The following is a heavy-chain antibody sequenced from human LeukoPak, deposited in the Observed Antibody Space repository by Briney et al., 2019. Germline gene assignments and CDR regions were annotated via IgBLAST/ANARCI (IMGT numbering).Heavy chain of an antibody. V-gene: IGHV3-23*01. CDR1: GFGFSTYS. Sequence: GGSLRLSCAASGFGFSTYSMSWVRQAPGKGLEWVSVISDTGATTFYADSVKGRFTISRDNSKNTLYLQMSSLRVEDTAVYYCARKYASRTYPLGYWGQGILVTVAS. J-gene: IGHJ4*02. CDR3: ARKYASRTYPLGY. CDR2: ISDTGATT. D-gene: IGHD2-8*01.